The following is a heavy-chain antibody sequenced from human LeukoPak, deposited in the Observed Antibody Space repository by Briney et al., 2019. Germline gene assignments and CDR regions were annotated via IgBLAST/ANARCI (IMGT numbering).Heavy chain of an antibody. CDR1: GPTVSTNY. D-gene: IGHD6-19*01. J-gene: IGHJ4*02. CDR3: ASGSDSSY. V-gene: IGHV3-66*02. CDR2: IHIDGTT. Sequence: GGSLRLSCAASGPTVSTNYMNWVRQAPGKGLEWVSVIHIDGTTYYPDSVKGRFTISRDNSNNTVYLEINSLRPEDTALYYCASGSDSSYWGQGTLGAVSA.